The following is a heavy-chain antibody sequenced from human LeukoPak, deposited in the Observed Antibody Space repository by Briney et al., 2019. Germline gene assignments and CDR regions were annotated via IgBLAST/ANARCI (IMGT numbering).Heavy chain of an antibody. Sequence: ASVKVSCKASGYTCTSYDINWGRQATGQGLEWMGWMNPNSGNTGYSQKFQGRVTMTRNTSISTAYMELHSLRSEDTAVYYCARCSRMYSSSFNWFDPWGQGTLVTVSS. J-gene: IGHJ5*02. CDR1: GYTCTSYD. D-gene: IGHD6-13*01. CDR3: ARCSRMYSSSFNWFDP. CDR2: MNPNSGNT. V-gene: IGHV1-8*01.